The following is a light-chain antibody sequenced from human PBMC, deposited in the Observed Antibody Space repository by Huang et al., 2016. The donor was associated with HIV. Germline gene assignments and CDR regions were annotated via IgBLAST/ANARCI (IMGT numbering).Light chain of an antibody. CDR2: LGS. CDR1: QSIRHRNGLNY. J-gene: IGKJ2*01. V-gene: IGKV2-28*01. CDR3: MEALQAPYT. Sequence: DAVMTQSPLSLPVPPGEPASISCRSSQSIRHRNGLNYLDWYLQKPGQSPQLLIHLGSSRASGVPDRFSGGGSGTDFSLNISRVEAEDAGIYYCMEALQAPYTFGQGTKLEI.